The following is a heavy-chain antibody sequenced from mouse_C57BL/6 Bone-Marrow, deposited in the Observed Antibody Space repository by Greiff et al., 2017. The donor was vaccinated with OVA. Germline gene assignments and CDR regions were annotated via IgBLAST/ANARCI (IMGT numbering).Heavy chain of an antibody. CDR1: GYTFTSYW. J-gene: IGHJ2*01. CDR3: ARRDDGYLYYFDY. D-gene: IGHD2-3*01. V-gene: IGHV1-50*01. Sequence: QVQLQQPGAELVKPGASVKLSCKASGYTFTSYWMQWVKQRPGQGLEWIGEIDPSDSYTNYNQKFKGKATLTVDTSSSTAYMQLSSLTSEDSAVEYCARRDDGYLYYFDYWGQGTTLTVSA. CDR2: IDPSDSYT.